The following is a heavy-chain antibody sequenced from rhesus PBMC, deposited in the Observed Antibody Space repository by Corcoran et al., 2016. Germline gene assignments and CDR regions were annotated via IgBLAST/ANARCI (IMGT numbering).Heavy chain of an antibody. CDR2: IYGSSTST. J-gene: IGHJ4*01. D-gene: IGHD5-24*01. Sequence: QVQLQESGPGVVKPSATMSLTCAVSGDSISDSYRWSWSRQPPGRGLEWIGFIYGSSTSTNYNPSLKTRVTISKDTSKNQFSLRLTSVTAADTAVYYCARDTAGTVRFDYWGQGVLVTVSS. CDR1: GDSISDSYR. CDR3: ARDTAGTVRFDY. V-gene: IGHV4S10*01.